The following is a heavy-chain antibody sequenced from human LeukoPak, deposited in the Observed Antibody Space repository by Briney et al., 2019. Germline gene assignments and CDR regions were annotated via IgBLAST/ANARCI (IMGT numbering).Heavy chain of an antibody. D-gene: IGHD2-8*01. CDR1: GFTFSSYS. V-gene: IGHV3-21*01. CDR3: TRDTNGLGY. CDR2: ISSSSSYI. J-gene: IGHJ4*02. Sequence: PGGSLRLSCAASGFTFSSYSMNWVRQAPGKGLEWVSSISSSSSYIYYADSVKGRFTISRDNAKNTLYLQMNSLRVEDTAVYYCTRDTNGLGYWGQGTLVIVSS.